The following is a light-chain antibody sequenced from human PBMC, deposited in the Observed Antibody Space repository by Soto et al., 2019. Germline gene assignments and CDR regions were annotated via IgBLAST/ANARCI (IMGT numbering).Light chain of an antibody. CDR1: SSNIGRNT. V-gene: IGLV1-44*01. CDR2: NNY. CDR3: SAWDDSLNGHVV. Sequence: QSVLTQPPSASGTPGQRVTISCAGSSSNIGRNTVNWYHQLPGAAPKLLIYNNYQRPSGVPDRFSGSKSGTSASLAISGLHSEDEADYYCSAWDDSLNGHVVFAGGTKLTVL. J-gene: IGLJ2*01.